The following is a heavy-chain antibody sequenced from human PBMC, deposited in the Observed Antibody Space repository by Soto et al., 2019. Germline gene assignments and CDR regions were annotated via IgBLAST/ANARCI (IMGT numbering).Heavy chain of an antibody. CDR1: GFTFGNFG. Sequence: EVQLLESGGGLVQPGGSLRLSCAASGFTFGNFGMNWVRQAPGKGLEWVSGISGGGGSTYYADAVKGRFTISREPSKKTIFLEMNSLRAEDTAVYYCAKGFIVVVTVIRPDDAFDVWGQGTLVTVSS. D-gene: IGHD2-21*02. CDR2: ISGGGGST. V-gene: IGHV3-23*01. J-gene: IGHJ3*01. CDR3: AKGFIVVVTVIRPDDAFDV.